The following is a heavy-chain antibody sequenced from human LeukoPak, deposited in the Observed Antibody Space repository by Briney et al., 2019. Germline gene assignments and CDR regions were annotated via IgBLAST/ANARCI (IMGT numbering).Heavy chain of an antibody. J-gene: IGHJ4*02. CDR1: GGSFSGYY. Sequence: PSETLSLTCAVYGGSFSGYYWSWIRQPPGKGLEWIGEINHSGSTNYNPSLKSRVTMSVDTSNNYFSLKLSSVTAADTAVYYCARGKYYFGSGSFGDYWGQGTLVTVSS. V-gene: IGHV4-34*01. CDR2: INHSGST. D-gene: IGHD3-10*01. CDR3: ARGKYYFGSGSFGDY.